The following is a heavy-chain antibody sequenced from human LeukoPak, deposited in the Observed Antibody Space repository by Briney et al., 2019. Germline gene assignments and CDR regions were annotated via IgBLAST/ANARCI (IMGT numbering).Heavy chain of an antibody. D-gene: IGHD3-16*01. J-gene: IGHJ4*02. CDR1: GFTFSSCA. CDR3: AKFEFGF. Sequence: GVSLRLSCGASGFTFSSCAMSWLRQAPGKGLEWVSAISGSGGSTYYADSVKGRFTLSRDNSKNTLYLQMNSLRDEDTAVYYCAKFEFGFWGQGTLVTVSS. CDR2: ISGSGGST. V-gene: IGHV3-23*01.